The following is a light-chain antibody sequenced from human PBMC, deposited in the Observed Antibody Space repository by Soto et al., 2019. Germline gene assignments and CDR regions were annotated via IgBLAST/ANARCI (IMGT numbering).Light chain of an antibody. Sequence: DIVMTQSPDSLAVSLGERATVNFKFSLSVLYKSNNKNHLAWYQQKPGQPPQLIIYWASTRESGVPERFSGSGSGTDFTLTISSLEAEDVAFYWCQQYFDVPFTFGGGTKVDIK. CDR3: QQYFDVPFT. CDR2: WAS. J-gene: IGKJ4*01. V-gene: IGKV4-1*01. CDR1: LSVLYKSNNKNH.